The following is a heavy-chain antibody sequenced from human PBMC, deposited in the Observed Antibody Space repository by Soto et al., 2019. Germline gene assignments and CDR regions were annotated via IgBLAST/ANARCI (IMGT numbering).Heavy chain of an antibody. CDR3: TTGWGLRILDY. J-gene: IGHJ4*02. D-gene: IGHD1-26*01. CDR2: IKSKTDGGTT. V-gene: IGHV3-15*01. Sequence: GGSLRLACAASGFTFSNAWMSWVRQAPGKGREWVGRIKSKTDGGTTDYAAPVKGRFTISRDDSKNTLYLQMNSLKTEDTGVYYCTTGWGLRILDYWGQGTRVTVSS. CDR1: GFTFSNAW.